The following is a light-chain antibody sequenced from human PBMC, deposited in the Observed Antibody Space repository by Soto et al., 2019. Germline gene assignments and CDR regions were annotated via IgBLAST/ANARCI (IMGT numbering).Light chain of an antibody. CDR1: SSNLGYSH. CDR2: DND. V-gene: IGLV1-51*01. CDR3: GTGDMSMRVV. J-gene: IGLJ2*01. Sequence: QAVLTQPTSVSAAPGQKVTISCSGSSSNLGYSHVSWYQQLTGTAPKLLIYDNDTRASGIPDRFSCSKSGMSATLGITGLQTGDEADYYCGTGDMSMRVVFGVGTKVTVL.